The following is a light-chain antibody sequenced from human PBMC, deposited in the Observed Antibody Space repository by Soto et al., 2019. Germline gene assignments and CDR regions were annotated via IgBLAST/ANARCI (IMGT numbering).Light chain of an antibody. Sequence: QSALTQPASVSGSPGQSITIPCTGTSSDVGGYNYVSWYQQHPGKAPKLMIYEVSNRPSGVSNRFSGSKSGNTASLTISGLQAEDEADYYCSSYTNSSRVFGTGTKVTAL. CDR1: SSDVGGYNY. V-gene: IGLV2-14*01. CDR2: EVS. J-gene: IGLJ1*01. CDR3: SSYTNSSRV.